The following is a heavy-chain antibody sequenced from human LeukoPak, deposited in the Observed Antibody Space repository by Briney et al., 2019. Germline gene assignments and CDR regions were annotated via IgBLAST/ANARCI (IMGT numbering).Heavy chain of an antibody. D-gene: IGHD4-23*01. Sequence: PGGGLSLSCAASGFTFSSYWMSWVRQAPGKGLEWVANIKQDGSERYYVDSVKGRFTISRDNAKNSLYLQMNSLRAVDTAVYYCARGPSGGNGFSYWGLGTLVTVSS. CDR3: ARGPSGGNGFSY. CDR2: IKQDGSER. V-gene: IGHV3-7*04. CDR1: GFTFSSYW. J-gene: IGHJ4*02.